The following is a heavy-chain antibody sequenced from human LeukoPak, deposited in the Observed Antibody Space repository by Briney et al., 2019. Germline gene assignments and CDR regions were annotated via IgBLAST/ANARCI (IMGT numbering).Heavy chain of an antibody. CDR2: INHSGST. D-gene: IGHD3-22*01. CDR3: ARGGQNDSSGYYSSQGSYYFDY. CDR1: GGSFSGYY. Sequence: SETLSLTCAVYGGSFSGYYWSWIRQPPGKGLEWIGEINHSGSTNYNPSLKSRVTISVDTSKNQFSLKLSSVTAADTAVYYCARGGQNDSSGYYSSQGSYYFDYWGQGTLVTVSS. V-gene: IGHV4-34*01. J-gene: IGHJ4*02.